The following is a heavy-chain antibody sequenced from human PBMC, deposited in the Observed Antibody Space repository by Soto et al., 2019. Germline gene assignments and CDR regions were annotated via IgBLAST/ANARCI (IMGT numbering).Heavy chain of an antibody. CDR2: INPGGGTT. CDR1: GYTFTNYY. D-gene: IGHD3-22*01. J-gene: IGHJ4*02. CDR3: ARGGFHFDSSGYPGH. V-gene: IGHV1-46*01. Sequence: QVQLVQSGGEVKKPGASVKVSCKAFGYTFTNYYMHWVRQAPGPGLEWMGLINPGGGTTSYAQKFQGRVTLTSDTSTSTVYMELSSLRSEDTALYYCARGGFHFDSSGYPGHWGQGTQVTVSS.